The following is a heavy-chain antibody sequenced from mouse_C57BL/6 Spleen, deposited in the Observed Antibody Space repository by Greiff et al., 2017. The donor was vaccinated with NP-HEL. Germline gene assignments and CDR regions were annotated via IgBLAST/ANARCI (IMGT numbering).Heavy chain of an antibody. J-gene: IGHJ3*01. CDR2: IYPGSGST. CDR1: GYTFTSYW. CDR3: AREDYGNSAWFAY. D-gene: IGHD2-1*01. Sequence: QVQLQQPGAELVKPGASVKMSCKASGYTFTSYWITWAKQRPGQGLEWIGDIYPGSGSTNYNEKFKSKATLTVDTSSSTAYMQLSSLTSEDSAVYYCAREDYGNSAWFAYWGQGTLVTVSA. V-gene: IGHV1-55*01.